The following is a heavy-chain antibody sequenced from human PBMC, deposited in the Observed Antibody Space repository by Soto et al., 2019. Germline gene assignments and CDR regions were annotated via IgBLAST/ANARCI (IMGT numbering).Heavy chain of an antibody. CDR3: ARQGSNGAYVYFPMDV. D-gene: IGHD3-16*01. Sequence: GESLKISCTGSEYRFDSYWIGWVRQLPGKGLEWIGMIYPGDSDTTYSPSFEGQVTMSVDKSISTAYLQWNRLEASDSGTYYCARQGSNGAYVYFPMDVWGEGTTVTVSS. J-gene: IGHJ6*04. CDR1: EYRFDSYW. CDR2: IYPGDSDT. V-gene: IGHV5-51*01.